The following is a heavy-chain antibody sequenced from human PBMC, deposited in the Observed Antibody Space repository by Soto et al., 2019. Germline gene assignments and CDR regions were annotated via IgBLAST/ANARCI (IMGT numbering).Heavy chain of an antibody. D-gene: IGHD6-13*01. CDR1: GFTFRSFT. J-gene: IGHJ5*02. Sequence: KAGGSLRLSCAASGFTFRSFTMNWVRQAPGKGLEWVSTISSNSAYIYYTDALRGRFTISRDNAKNSLHLQMNSLRAEDTAVYYCTRDASRDSSARGWFDPWGPGTLVTVYS. V-gene: IGHV3-21*01. CDR3: TRDASRDSSARGWFDP. CDR2: ISSNSAYI.